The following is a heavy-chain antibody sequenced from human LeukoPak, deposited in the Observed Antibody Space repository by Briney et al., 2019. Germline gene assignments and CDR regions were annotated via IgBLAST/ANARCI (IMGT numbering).Heavy chain of an antibody. V-gene: IGHV4-59*08. D-gene: IGHD3-16*01. CDR1: GGSISSYY. CDR2: IYYSGST. Sequence: SETLSLTCTVSGGSISSYYWSWIRQPPGKGLEWIGYIYYSGSTNYNPSLKSRVTISVDTSKNQFSLRLSSVTAADTAVYYCARGGSDYDYVWGTYSLDYWGQGTLVTVSS. CDR3: ARGGSDYDYVWGTYSLDY. J-gene: IGHJ4*02.